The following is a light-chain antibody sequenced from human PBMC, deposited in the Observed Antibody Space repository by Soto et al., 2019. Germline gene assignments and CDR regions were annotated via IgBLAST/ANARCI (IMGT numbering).Light chain of an antibody. Sequence: QSALTQPASVSGSPGQSITISCTGTSSDVGGYNFVSWYQQRPGKAPKLIIYEVSNRPSGVSNRFSGSKSGNTASLTISGLQAEDEADYYCNSYTNTAATVFGTGTKVTVL. CDR3: NSYTNTAATV. J-gene: IGLJ1*01. CDR2: EVS. CDR1: SSDVGGYNF. V-gene: IGLV2-14*01.